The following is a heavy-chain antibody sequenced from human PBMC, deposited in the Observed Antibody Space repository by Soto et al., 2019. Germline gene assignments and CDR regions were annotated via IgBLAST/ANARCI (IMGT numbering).Heavy chain of an antibody. D-gene: IGHD2-2*01. V-gene: IGHV5-51*01. J-gene: IGHJ3*02. CDR2: IYPGDSDT. CDR1: GYSFTSYW. Sequence: GESLKISCKGSGYSFTSYWIGWVRQMPGKGLEWMGIIYPGDSDTRYSPSFQGQVTISADKSISTAYLQWSSLKASDTAMYYCARHHSVPPAGLGAFDIWGQGTMVTVSS. CDR3: ARHHSVPPAGLGAFDI.